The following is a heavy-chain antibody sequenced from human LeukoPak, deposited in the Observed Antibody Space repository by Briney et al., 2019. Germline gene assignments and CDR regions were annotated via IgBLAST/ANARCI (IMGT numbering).Heavy chain of an antibody. J-gene: IGHJ4*02. CDR3: ARDSTWIQLWFFDY. D-gene: IGHD5-18*01. Sequence: ASVKVSCKASGYTFTSYGISWVRQAPGQGLEWIGWISAYNGNTNYAQKLQGRVTMTTDTSTSTAYMELRSLRSDDTAVYYCARDSTWIQLWFFDYWGQGTLVTVSS. V-gene: IGHV1-18*01. CDR2: ISAYNGNT. CDR1: GYTFTSYG.